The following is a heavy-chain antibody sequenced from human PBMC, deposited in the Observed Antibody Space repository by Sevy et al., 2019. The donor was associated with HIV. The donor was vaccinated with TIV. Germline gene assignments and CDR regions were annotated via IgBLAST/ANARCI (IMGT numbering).Heavy chain of an antibody. Sequence: ASVKVSCKVSGYTLTQLSMNWVRQAPGKGLEWMGSFDPEDGETIYAQKFQGRATMTEDRSTDTAYMDLSSLRSEDTVVYYCATTKDYCASSSYPFAYWGQGTLVTVSS. CDR1: GYTLTQLS. CDR3: ATTKDYCASSSYPFAY. V-gene: IGHV1-24*01. D-gene: IGHD3-22*01. CDR2: FDPEDGET. J-gene: IGHJ4*02.